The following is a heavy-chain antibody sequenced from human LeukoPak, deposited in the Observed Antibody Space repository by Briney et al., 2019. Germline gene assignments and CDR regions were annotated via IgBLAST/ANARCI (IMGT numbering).Heavy chain of an antibody. Sequence: LETLSLTCTVSSGSISSYYWSWIRQPPGKGLEWIGYIYYSGSTNYNPSLKSRVTISVDTSKNQFSLKLSSVTAADTAVYYCARSHQDYYDSSGYYPRGFDYWGQGTLVTVSS. CDR3: ARSHQDYYDSSGYYPRGFDY. CDR1: SGSISSYY. CDR2: IYYSGST. V-gene: IGHV4-59*01. J-gene: IGHJ4*02. D-gene: IGHD3-22*01.